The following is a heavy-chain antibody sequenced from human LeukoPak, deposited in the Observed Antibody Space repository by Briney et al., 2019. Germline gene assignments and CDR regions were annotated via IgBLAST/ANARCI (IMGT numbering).Heavy chain of an antibody. V-gene: IGHV4-4*07. CDR1: GASISSYY. J-gene: IGHJ4*02. Sequence: SETLSLTCTVSGASISSYYWSWIRQPAGKGLEWIGRIYTSGSTNYNPSLKSRVTISVDKSKNQFSLKLSSVTAADTAVYYCARGLSSSWYLDYWGQGTLVTLSS. CDR3: ARGLSSSWYLDY. CDR2: IYTSGST. D-gene: IGHD6-13*01.